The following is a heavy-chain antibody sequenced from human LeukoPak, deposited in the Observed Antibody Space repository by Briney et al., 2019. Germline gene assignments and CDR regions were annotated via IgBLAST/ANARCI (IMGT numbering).Heavy chain of an antibody. Sequence: SETLSLTCTVSGGSISSSSYYWGWIRQPPGKGLEWIGSISYSGSTYYNPSLKSRVTISVDTSKNLFSLKLSSVTAADTAVYYCARSVDSLLNFDYWGQGTLVTVSS. D-gene: IGHD3-22*01. V-gene: IGHV4-39*01. J-gene: IGHJ4*02. CDR3: ARSVDSLLNFDY. CDR1: GGSISSSSYY. CDR2: ISYSGST.